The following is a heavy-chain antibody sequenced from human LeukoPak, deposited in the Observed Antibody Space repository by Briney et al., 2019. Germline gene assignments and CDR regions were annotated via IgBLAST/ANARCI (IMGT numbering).Heavy chain of an antibody. CDR2: IWYDGSNK. D-gene: IGHD4-11*01. CDR1: GFTFSSYG. V-gene: IGHV3-33*06. J-gene: IGHJ4*02. CDR3: AKEGLSHSNYSGYFDY. Sequence: GGSLTLFCAASGFTFSSYGMHWVRQAPGKGLEWVAVIWYDGSNKYYADSVKGRFTISRDNSKNTLYLQMNSLRAEDTAVYYCAKEGLSHSNYSGYFDYWGQGTLVTVSS.